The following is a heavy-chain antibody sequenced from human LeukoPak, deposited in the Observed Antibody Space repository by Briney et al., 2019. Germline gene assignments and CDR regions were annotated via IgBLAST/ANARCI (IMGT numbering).Heavy chain of an antibody. CDR3: ANDGTGVHVWTPEAFDL. CDR2: IGSSGDST. V-gene: IGHV3-23*01. CDR1: GFTFSNYA. D-gene: IGHD1-1*01. J-gene: IGHJ3*01. Sequence: GGSLRLSCVASGFTFSNYAMHWVRQAQGKGLEWVSGIGSSGDSTFYADPVKGRFTISRDTSKNTLYLQVSSLRAEDTAMYYCANDGTGVHVWTPEAFDLWGPGTMVIVSS.